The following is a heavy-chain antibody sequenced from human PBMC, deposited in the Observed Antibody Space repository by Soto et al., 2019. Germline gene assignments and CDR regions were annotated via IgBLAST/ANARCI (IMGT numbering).Heavy chain of an antibody. V-gene: IGHV4-34*01. J-gene: IGHJ4*02. CDR1: GGSFSGYY. CDR3: ARGRDGDTFDY. CDR2: INHSGST. D-gene: IGHD4-17*01. Sequence: QVQLQQWGAGLLKPSETLSLTCAVYGGSFSGYYWSWIRQPPGKGLEWIGEINHSGSTNYNPSLKSRVTISVDTSKHQFSLKLSSVTAADTAVYYCARGRDGDTFDYWGQGTLVTVSS.